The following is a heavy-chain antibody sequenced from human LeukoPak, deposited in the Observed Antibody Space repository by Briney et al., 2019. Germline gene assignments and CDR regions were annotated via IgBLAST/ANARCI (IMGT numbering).Heavy chain of an antibody. V-gene: IGHV1-69*05. CDR1: GGTFSSYA. CDR3: ARGFLTTVTTPGRYYGMDV. J-gene: IGHJ6*02. Sequence: SVKVSCKASGGTFSSYAISWVRQAPGQGLEWMGGIIPIFGTANYAQKFQGRVTITTDESTSTAYMELSSLRSEDTAVYYCARGFLTTVTTPGRYYGMDVWGQGTTVTVSS. CDR2: IIPIFGTA. D-gene: IGHD4-17*01.